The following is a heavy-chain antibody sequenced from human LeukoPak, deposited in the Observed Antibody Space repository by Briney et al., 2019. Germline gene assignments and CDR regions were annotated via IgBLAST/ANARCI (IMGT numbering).Heavy chain of an antibody. Sequence: ASVKVSCKASGYTFTSYDINWVRQATGQGLEWMEWMNPNSGNTGYAQKFQGRVTMTRNTSISTAYMELSSLRSEDTAVYYCARGNTRVAGTFDYWGQGTLVTVSS. CDR1: GYTFTSYD. J-gene: IGHJ4*02. CDR3: ARGNTRVAGTFDY. V-gene: IGHV1-8*01. D-gene: IGHD6-19*01. CDR2: MNPNSGNT.